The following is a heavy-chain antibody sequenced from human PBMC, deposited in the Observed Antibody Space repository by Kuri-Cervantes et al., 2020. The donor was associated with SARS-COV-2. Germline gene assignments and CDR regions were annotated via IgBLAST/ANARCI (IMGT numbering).Heavy chain of an antibody. V-gene: IGHV3-30*18. Sequence: GESLKISCAASGFNFSRTDMHWVRQAPGKGLEWVAVISNDGKNKKCIGSGKGRFTISRDNSQNTLYLRMTSLRSEDTAVYYCAKDRFGVHDFWGQGTLVTVSS. CDR3: AKDRFGVHDF. CDR2: ISNDGKNK. D-gene: IGHD2-8*01. CDR1: GFNFSRTD. J-gene: IGHJ4*02.